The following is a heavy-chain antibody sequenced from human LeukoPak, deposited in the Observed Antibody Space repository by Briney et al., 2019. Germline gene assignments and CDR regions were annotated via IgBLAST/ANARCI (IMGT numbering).Heavy chain of an antibody. D-gene: IGHD2-21*02. Sequence: GGSLRLSCAASGFTFSSYAMHWVRQAPGKGLEYVSAISSNGGSTYYANSVKGRFTVSRDNSKNTLYLQMGSLRAEDMAVYYCARGDQSLLYWGQGTLVTVSS. V-gene: IGHV3-64*01. CDR2: ISSNGGST. CDR3: ARGDQSLLY. J-gene: IGHJ4*02. CDR1: GFTFSSYA.